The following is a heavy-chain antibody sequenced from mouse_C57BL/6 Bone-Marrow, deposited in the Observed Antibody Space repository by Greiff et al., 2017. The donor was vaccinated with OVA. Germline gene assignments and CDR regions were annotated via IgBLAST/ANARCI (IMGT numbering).Heavy chain of an antibody. CDR1: GYAFSSSW. CDR3: ARHEDGYYASSFDY. J-gene: IGHJ2*01. V-gene: IGHV1-82*01. Sequence: QVQLKESGPELVKPGASVKISCKASGYAFSSSWMNWVKQRPGKGLEWIGRIYPGDGDTNYNGKFKGKATLTADQSSSPAYMQLSSLTSDDSAVYVCARHEDGYYASSFDYWGQGTTLTVSS. CDR2: IYPGDGDT. D-gene: IGHD2-3*01.